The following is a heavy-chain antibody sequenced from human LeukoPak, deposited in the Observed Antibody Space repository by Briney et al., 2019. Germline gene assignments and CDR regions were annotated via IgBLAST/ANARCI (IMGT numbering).Heavy chain of an antibody. J-gene: IGHJ4*02. V-gene: IGHV4-39*01. Sequence: SETLSLTCTVSGYSISSSSYYWGWIRQPPGKGLEWIGSIYYSGSTYYNPSLKSRVTISVDTSKNQFSLKLSSVTAADTAVYYCARRKMATIDYWGQGTLVTVSS. CDR1: GYSISSSSYY. D-gene: IGHD5-24*01. CDR3: ARRKMATIDY. CDR2: IYYSGST.